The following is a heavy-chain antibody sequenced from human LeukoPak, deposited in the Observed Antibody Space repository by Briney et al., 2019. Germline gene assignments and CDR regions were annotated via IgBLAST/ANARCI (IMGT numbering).Heavy chain of an antibody. CDR1: GFTFSSYA. Sequence: PGGSLRLSCAASGFTFSSYAMHWVRQAPGKGLEWVAVISYDGSNKYYADSVKGRFTISRDNSKNTLYLQMNSLRAEDTAVYYCAREDGYSYGYVDWNYYYGMDVWGQGTTVTVSS. CDR3: AREDGYSYGYVDWNYYYGMDV. J-gene: IGHJ6*02. D-gene: IGHD5-18*01. V-gene: IGHV3-30-3*01. CDR2: ISYDGSNK.